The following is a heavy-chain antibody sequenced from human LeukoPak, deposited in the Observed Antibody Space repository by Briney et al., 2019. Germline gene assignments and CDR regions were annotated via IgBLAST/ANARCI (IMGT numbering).Heavy chain of an antibody. J-gene: IGHJ4*02. CDR2: IKQDGSEK. V-gene: IGHV3-7*01. CDR3: ASLDYDSPPDY. D-gene: IGHD3-22*01. CDR1: GFTFSSYW. Sequence: PGGSLRLSCAASGFTFSSYWMSWVRQAPGKGLEWVANIKQDGSEKYYVDSVKGRFTISRDNAKNSLYPQMNSLRAEDTAVYYCASLDYDSPPDYWGQGTLVTVSS.